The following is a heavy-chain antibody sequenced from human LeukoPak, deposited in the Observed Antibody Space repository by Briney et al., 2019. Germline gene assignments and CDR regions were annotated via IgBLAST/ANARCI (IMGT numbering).Heavy chain of an antibody. Sequence: SETLSLTCTVSGGSISGYYWSWIRQPAGKGLEWIGRFSATGSSNYNPSLKSRVTMSVDTSKNQFSLKVTSVTAADTAVYYCARDVYDIWSGYCDYWGQGTLVTVSS. CDR3: ARDVYDIWSGYCDY. V-gene: IGHV4-4*07. CDR1: GGSISGYY. CDR2: FSATGSS. J-gene: IGHJ4*02. D-gene: IGHD3-3*01.